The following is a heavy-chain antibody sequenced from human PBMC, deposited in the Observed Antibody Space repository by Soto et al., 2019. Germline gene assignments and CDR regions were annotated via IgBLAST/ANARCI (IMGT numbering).Heavy chain of an antibody. CDR1: GFTFSSYA. D-gene: IGHD6-13*01. V-gene: IGHV3-23*01. Sequence: EVQLLESGGGLVQPGGSLRLSCAASGFTFSSYAMSWVRQAPGKGLEWVSAISGGTSSTYYADSVKGRCTISRDNSKNTLYLQMNSLRAEDTAVYYCAKERWAAAGTPTLDSWGQGTLVTVSS. CDR2: ISGGTSST. CDR3: AKERWAAAGTPTLDS. J-gene: IGHJ4*02.